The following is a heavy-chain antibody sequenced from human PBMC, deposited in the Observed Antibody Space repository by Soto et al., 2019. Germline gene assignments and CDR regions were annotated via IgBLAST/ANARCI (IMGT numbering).Heavy chain of an antibody. V-gene: IGHV1-69*02. D-gene: IGHD3-10*01. CDR2: INPILTMS. Sequence: QVQLVQSGAEVKKPGSSVRVSCKTSGDTFTFYSINWVRQAPGLGLEWMGRINPILTMSNYAQRFQGRVTMTADKSTRTAYMELSSLRSEDTAMYYCATSYGSGYRAFDYWGKGALVTVSS. CDR1: GDTFTFYS. J-gene: IGHJ4*02. CDR3: ATSYGSGYRAFDY.